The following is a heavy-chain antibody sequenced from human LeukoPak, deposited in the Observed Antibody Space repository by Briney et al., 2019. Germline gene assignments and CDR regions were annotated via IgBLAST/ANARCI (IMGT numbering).Heavy chain of an antibody. J-gene: IGHJ3*02. V-gene: IGHV4-34*01. CDR2: INHSGST. Sequence: SETLSLTCAVYGGSFSGYYWSWIRQPPGKGLEWIGEINHSGSTNYNPSLKSRVTISVDTSKNQFSLKLSSVTAADTAVYYCARRSSGWFPGDAFDIWGQGTMVTVSS. D-gene: IGHD6-19*01. CDR1: GGSFSGYY. CDR3: ARRSSGWFPGDAFDI.